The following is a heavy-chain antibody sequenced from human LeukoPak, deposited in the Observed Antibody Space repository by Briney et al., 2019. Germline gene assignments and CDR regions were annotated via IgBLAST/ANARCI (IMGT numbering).Heavy chain of an antibody. Sequence: SETLSLTCSVSGGSISSLYWSWIRQPPGKGLEWIGYIYYTGSTNYNPSLKSRVTMFVDKSKNQFSLNLSSVTAADTAVYYCARGGSYLFDYWGQGTLVTVSS. V-gene: IGHV4-59*12. J-gene: IGHJ4*02. CDR2: IYYTGST. CDR1: GGSISSLY. D-gene: IGHD1-26*01. CDR3: ARGGSYLFDY.